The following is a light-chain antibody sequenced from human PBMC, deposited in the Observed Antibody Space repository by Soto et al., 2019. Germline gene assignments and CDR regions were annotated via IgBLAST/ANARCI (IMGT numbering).Light chain of an antibody. J-gene: IGKJ1*01. Sequence: IQMTQPPFTLSASVGDRVTITCRASQSISSYLNWYQQKPGKAPKLLIYAASSLQSGVPSRFSGSGSGTDFTLTISILQPEDCTTYYCEECSSTPRTFAQGSRV. CDR1: QSISSY. CDR2: AAS. V-gene: IGKV1-39*01. CDR3: EECSSTPRT.